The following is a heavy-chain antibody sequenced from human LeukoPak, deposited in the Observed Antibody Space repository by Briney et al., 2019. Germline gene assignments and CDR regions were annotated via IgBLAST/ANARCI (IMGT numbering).Heavy chain of an antibody. CDR3: ARRQYSGYDFDF. V-gene: IGHV5-51*01. Sequence: GESLKISCKASGYIFTNYWIGWVRQMPGKGLEWMGIVYPRDSDTRYSPSFQGQVTVSADKSISTAYLQWNTLEASDTAMYYCARRQYSGYDFDFWGQGTLVTVSS. D-gene: IGHD5-12*01. CDR1: GYIFTNYW. J-gene: IGHJ4*02. CDR2: VYPRDSDT.